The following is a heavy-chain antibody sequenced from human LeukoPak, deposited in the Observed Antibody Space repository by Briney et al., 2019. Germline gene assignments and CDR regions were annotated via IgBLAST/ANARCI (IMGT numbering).Heavy chain of an antibody. CDR2: VKSKTDGGTT. CDR1: GFTFSNAW. J-gene: IGHJ4*01. D-gene: IGHD3-10*01. V-gene: IGHV3-15*01. Sequence: PGGSLRLSCAASGFTFSNAWMSWVRQAPGKGLEWVGRVKSKTDGGTTDYAAPVKGRFTISRDNSNNTLCLQMNSLKTEDTAVYYCTTDGTWFGEILSDYWGRGTLVTVSS. CDR3: TTDGTWFGEILSDY.